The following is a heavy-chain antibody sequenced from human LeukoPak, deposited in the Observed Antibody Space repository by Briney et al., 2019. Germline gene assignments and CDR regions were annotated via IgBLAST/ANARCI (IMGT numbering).Heavy chain of an antibody. CDR1: GGTFSSYA. D-gene: IGHD4-23*01. CDR2: IIPIFGTA. V-gene: IGHV1-69*13. J-gene: IGHJ5*02. Sequence: SVKVSCKASGGTFSSYAISWVRQAPGQGLEWMGGIIPIFGTANYAQKFQGRVTITADESTSTAYVELSSLRSEDTAVYYCARNGGGNSGNWFDPWGQGTLVTVSS. CDR3: ARNGGGNSGNWFDP.